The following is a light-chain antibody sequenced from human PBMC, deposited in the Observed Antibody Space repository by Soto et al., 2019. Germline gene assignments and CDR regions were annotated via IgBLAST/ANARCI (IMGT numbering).Light chain of an antibody. CDR3: SSYAGSDNFVV. Sequence: QSVLTQPPSASGSPGQSVTISCTGTSSAVGGYNYVSWYQQHPGKAPKLMIYEVSKRPSGVPDRLSGSKSGNTASLTVSGLQAEDEADYYCSSYAGSDNFVVFGGGTKLTVL. CDR2: EVS. V-gene: IGLV2-8*01. J-gene: IGLJ2*01. CDR1: SSAVGGYNY.